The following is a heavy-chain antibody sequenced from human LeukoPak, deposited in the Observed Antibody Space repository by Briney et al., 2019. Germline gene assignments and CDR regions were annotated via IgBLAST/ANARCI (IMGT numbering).Heavy chain of an antibody. CDR3: ARLFGSLAAGGTEVYFDY. Sequence: GESLKISCKGSGYSFANYWIGWVRHMPGKGLEWMGIIYPGDSDTRYSPSFQGQVTISADKSISTAYLQWSSLRASDTAMYYCARLFGSLAAGGTEVYFDYWGQGTLVTVSS. J-gene: IGHJ4*02. CDR2: IYPGDSDT. CDR1: GYSFANYW. D-gene: IGHD6-13*01. V-gene: IGHV5-51*01.